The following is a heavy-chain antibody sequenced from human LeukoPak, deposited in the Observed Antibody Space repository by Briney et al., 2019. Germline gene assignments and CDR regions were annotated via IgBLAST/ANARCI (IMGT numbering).Heavy chain of an antibody. CDR2: FDPEDGET. CDR3: ATDRRSGPGYYDSSGYYNWFDP. CDR1: GYTLTELS. J-gene: IGHJ5*02. V-gene: IGHV1-24*01. D-gene: IGHD3-22*01. Sequence: GASVKVSCTVSGYTLTELSMHWVRQAPGRGLEWMGGFDPEDGETIYAQKFQGRVTMTEDTSTDTAYMELSSLRSEDTAVYYCATDRRSGPGYYDSSGYYNWFDPWGQGTLVTVSS.